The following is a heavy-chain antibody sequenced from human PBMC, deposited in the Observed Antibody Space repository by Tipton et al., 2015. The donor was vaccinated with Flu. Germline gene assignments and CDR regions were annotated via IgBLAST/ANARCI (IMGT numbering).Heavy chain of an antibody. CDR3: ARVVVDYGGGSDP. CDR1: GYTFTGYY. Sequence: QLVQSGAEVKKPGASLKVSCKAPGYTFTGYYMHWVRQDPGQGLEWMGWIYPNSGGTNDAQKFLGKETMTRDTATSTAYMELSRLRSDDTAVYYGARVVVDYGGGSDPWGQGSLVTVSS. CDR2: IYPNSGGT. V-gene: IGHV1-2*02. D-gene: IGHD3-22*01. J-gene: IGHJ5*02.